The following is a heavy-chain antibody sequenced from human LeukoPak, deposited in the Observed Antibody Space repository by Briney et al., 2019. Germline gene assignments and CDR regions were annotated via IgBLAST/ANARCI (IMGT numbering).Heavy chain of an antibody. J-gene: IGHJ1*01. V-gene: IGHV4-59*01. CDR3: AQKAPFSPAYSQQ. CDR1: GGSISTYY. Sequence: SETLSLTCTVSGGSISTYYWNWIRQSPGKGLEWIGYMYYSGSTNYNPSLKSRVTISVDTSKNESSLKLSSMTAADTAVYYCAQKAPFSPAYSQQWGQGTLVTVSS. CDR2: MYYSGST. D-gene: IGHD2/OR15-2a*01.